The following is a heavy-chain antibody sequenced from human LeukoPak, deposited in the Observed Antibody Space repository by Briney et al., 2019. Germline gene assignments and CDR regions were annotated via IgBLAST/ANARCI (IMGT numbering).Heavy chain of an antibody. Sequence: PGGSLRLSCAAPGSTFGDYYMGWIRQAPGKGLGWVSSISSSGSTIYYADSVKGRFTISRDNAKNSLYLQMNSLRAEDTAVYYCARVPPYDFWSGYYYYYYMDVWGKGTTVTVSS. CDR3: ARVPPYDFWSGYYYYYYMDV. D-gene: IGHD3-3*01. J-gene: IGHJ6*03. CDR1: GSTFGDYY. V-gene: IGHV3-11*04. CDR2: ISSSGSTI.